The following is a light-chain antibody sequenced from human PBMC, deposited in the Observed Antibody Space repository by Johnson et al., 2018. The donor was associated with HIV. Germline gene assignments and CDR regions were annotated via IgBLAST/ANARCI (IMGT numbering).Light chain of an antibody. Sequence: QSVLTQPPSVSAAPGQKVTISCSGSSSNIGNNYVSWYQQLPGTAPKLLIYDNNKRPSGIPDRFSGSKSGTSATLGITGLQTGDEADYYCGTWHSSLSAGLYVFGTGTKVTVL. V-gene: IGLV1-51*01. CDR3: GTWHSSLSAGLYV. CDR2: DNN. J-gene: IGLJ1*01. CDR1: SSNIGNNY.